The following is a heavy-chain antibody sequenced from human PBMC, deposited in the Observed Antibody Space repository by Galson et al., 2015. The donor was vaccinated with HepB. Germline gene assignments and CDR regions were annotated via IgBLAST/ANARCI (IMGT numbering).Heavy chain of an antibody. V-gene: IGHV1-46*01. CDR1: GYTFTSYY. Sequence: SVKVSCKASGYTFTSYYMHWVRQAPGQGLEWMGIINPSGGSTTYAQKFQGRVTMTTDTSTSTAYMELRSLRSDDTAVYYCARQSWTSYYFDYRGQGTLVTVSS. CDR3: ARQSWTSYYFDY. J-gene: IGHJ4*02. CDR2: INPSGGST. D-gene: IGHD6-13*01.